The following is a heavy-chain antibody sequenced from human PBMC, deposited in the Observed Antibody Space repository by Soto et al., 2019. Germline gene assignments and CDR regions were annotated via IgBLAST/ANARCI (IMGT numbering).Heavy chain of an antibody. CDR3: ARDKGGLTDY. D-gene: IGHD5-12*01. Sequence: SETLSLTCTVSGGSISSYYWSWIRQPPGKGLEWIGYIYYSGSTNYNPSLKSRVTISVDTSKNQFSLKLSSVTAADTAVYYCARDKGGLTDYWGQGTLVTVS. CDR1: GGSISSYY. CDR2: IYYSGST. V-gene: IGHV4-59*01. J-gene: IGHJ4*02.